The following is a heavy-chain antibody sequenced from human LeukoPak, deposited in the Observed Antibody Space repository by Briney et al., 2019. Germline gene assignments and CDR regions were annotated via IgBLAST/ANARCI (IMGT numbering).Heavy chain of an antibody. CDR3: SLESVILATRGTSDI. V-gene: IGHV4-61*02. D-gene: IGHD3-10*01. Sequence: SQTLSLTCTVSGDSNDSRSYYWTWIRQPAGKGPEWIGRIYRSGTTNYNPSLKSRATISLHTSKNQFSLNLTSVTAADTAVYFCSLESVILATRGTSDIWGQGTLVSVSA. J-gene: IGHJ3*02. CDR1: GDSNDSRSYY. CDR2: IYRSGTT.